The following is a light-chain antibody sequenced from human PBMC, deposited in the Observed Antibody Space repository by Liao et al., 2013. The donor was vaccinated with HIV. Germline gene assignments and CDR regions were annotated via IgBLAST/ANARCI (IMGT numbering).Light chain of an antibody. Sequence: SYELTQPPSVSVAPGKTARITCGGNNIGSKNVHWYQQKPGQAPVLVIYYDSDRPSGIPERFSGSNSGNTATLTISRVEAGDEADYYCQVWDSSSDHHWVFGGGTKLTVL. CDR3: QVWDSSSDHHWV. J-gene: IGLJ3*02. V-gene: IGLV3-21*04. CDR2: YDS. CDR1: NIGSKN.